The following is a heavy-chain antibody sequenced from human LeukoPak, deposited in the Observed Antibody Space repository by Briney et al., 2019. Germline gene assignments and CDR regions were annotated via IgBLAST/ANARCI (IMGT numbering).Heavy chain of an antibody. CDR1: GFTLSSYA. J-gene: IGHJ4*02. V-gene: IGHV3-23*01. CDR3: AKGGAPWEAPSY. Sequence: GGSLRLSCAASGFTLSSYAMSWVRQAPGKGLEWVSAISGSGGSTYYADSVKGRFTISRDNSKNTLYLQMNSLRAEDTAVYYCAKGGAPWEAPSYWGQGTLVTVSS. CDR2: ISGSGGST. D-gene: IGHD1-26*01.